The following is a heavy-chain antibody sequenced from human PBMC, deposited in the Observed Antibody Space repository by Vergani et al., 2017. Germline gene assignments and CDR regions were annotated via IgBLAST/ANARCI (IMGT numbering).Heavy chain of an antibody. CDR3: VRGFRGMDQLLYFDY. J-gene: IGHJ4*02. Sequence: QVQLVQSGAEVKKPGSSVKVSCKASGGTFSSYAISWVRQAPGQGLEWMGRIIPIFGTANYAQKFQGRVTITAEKATSTAYMELSSLRSEDTAVYYCVRGFRGMDQLLYFDYWGQGTLVTVSS. CDR2: IIPIFGTA. CDR1: GGTFSSYA. V-gene: IGHV1-69*14. D-gene: IGHD2-2*01.